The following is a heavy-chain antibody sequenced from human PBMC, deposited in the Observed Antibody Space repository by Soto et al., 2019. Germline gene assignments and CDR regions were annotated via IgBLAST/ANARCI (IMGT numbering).Heavy chain of an antibody. V-gene: IGHV3-23*01. J-gene: IGHJ3*01. CDR2: ISGSGGSA. CDR3: AKSHRLCTDGSCGAFDV. D-gene: IGHD2-15*01. Sequence: EVQLLESGGTLVQAGGSLRLSCAASGFTFSTYGMSWVRQAPGKGLEWASHISGSGGSALYADSVKGRFTISRDNSKNKVFLQMSNLRAEDTAVYYCAKSHRLCTDGSCGAFDVWGQGTVVTVSS. CDR1: GFTFSTYG.